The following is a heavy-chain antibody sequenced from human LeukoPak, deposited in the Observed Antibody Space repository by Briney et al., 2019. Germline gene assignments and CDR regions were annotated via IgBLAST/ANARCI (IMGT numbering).Heavy chain of an antibody. CDR3: AKGGSTSRVTTSRVVFGYYYYLDV. V-gene: IGHV3-23*01. CDR1: GFTFSSHA. J-gene: IGHJ6*03. Sequence: PGGSLRLSCAASGFTFSSHAMSWVRQAPGKGLEWVSSLSGSGGTTYHADSVKGHFSISRDNSKNTLYLQLNSLRAEDTAVYYCAKGGSTSRVTTSRVVFGYYYYLDVWGKGTPVTVSS. CDR2: LSGSGGTT. D-gene: IGHD4-17*01.